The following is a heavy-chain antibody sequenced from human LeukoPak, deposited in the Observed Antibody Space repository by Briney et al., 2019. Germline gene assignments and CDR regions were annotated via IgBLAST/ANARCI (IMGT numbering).Heavy chain of an antibody. V-gene: IGHV3-11*01. Sequence: GGSLRLSCAASGFSISDYYMGWIRQGPGKGLEWVSYISGNSKYISYADSVKGRFTISRDNAKQALSLQMNSLRAEDTAVYYCATGSQIREADYWGQGTLVTVS. CDR1: GFSISDYY. CDR2: ISGNSKYI. CDR3: ATGSQIREADY. J-gene: IGHJ4*02. D-gene: IGHD3-10*01.